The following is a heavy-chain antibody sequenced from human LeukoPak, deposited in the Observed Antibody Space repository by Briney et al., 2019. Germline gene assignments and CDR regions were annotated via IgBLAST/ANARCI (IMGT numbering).Heavy chain of an antibody. J-gene: IGHJ4*02. CDR1: GFTFSSYA. V-gene: IGHV3-23*01. Sequence: PGGSLRLSCAASGFTFSSYAMSWVRQAPGKGLEWVSDISGSGGSTYYADSVKGRFTISRDNSKNTLYLQMNSLRAEDTAVYYCAKGGSGYCSGGSCYPFDYWGQGTLVTVSS. CDR3: AKGGSGYCSGGSCYPFDY. CDR2: ISGSGGST. D-gene: IGHD2-15*01.